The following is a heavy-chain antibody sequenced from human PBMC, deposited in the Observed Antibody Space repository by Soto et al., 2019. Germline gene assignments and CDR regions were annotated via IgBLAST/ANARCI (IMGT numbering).Heavy chain of an antibody. J-gene: IGHJ4*02. V-gene: IGHV1-69*06. CDR3: ARDWKYCSGGSCYITSAGYYFDY. CDR2: IIPIFGTA. CDR1: GDTFSSYA. D-gene: IGHD2-15*01. Sequence: SVKVSCKASGDTFSSYAISWVRQAPGQGLEWMGGIIPIFGTANYAQKFQGRVTITADKSTSTAYMELSSLRSEDTAVYYCARDWKYCSGGSCYITSAGYYFDYWGQGTLVTVSS.